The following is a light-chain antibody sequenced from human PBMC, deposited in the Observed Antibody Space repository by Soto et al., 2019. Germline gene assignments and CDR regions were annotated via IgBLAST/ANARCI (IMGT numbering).Light chain of an antibody. CDR3: NGVARWVKA. V-gene: IGKV2-30*01. Sequence: DVVMTQSPLSLPVTLGQPASISCRSSQSLVYSDGNTYLNWFKQRPGQSPRRLIYKVSNRVSGVPDRLTDNVPGINFTPEISSMEGDEFRVNICNGVARWVKAFG. J-gene: IGKJ5*01. CDR1: QSLVYSDGNTY. CDR2: KVS.